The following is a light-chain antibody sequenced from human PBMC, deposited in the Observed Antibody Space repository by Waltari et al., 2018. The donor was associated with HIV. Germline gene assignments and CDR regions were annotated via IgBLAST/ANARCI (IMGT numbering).Light chain of an antibody. Sequence: DIQMTQSPSTLSASVGDRVILTCRPSQHINMWLAWYRQKPGKAPELLIYRATSLQRGVPSRFSGGASGADFTLTIRSLQPDDVATYYCQQYHHFPFNFGPGTTVDI. V-gene: IGKV1-5*03. CDR1: QHINMW. CDR3: QQYHHFPFN. J-gene: IGKJ3*01. CDR2: RAT.